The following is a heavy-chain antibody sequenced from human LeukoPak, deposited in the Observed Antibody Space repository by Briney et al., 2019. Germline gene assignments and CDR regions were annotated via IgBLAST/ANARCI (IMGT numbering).Heavy chain of an antibody. CDR3: ASLPSYYDSSGYRNFDY. CDR2: INHSGST. J-gene: IGHJ4*02. D-gene: IGHD3-22*01. CDR1: GGSFSGYY. Sequence: SETLSLTCAVYGGSFSGYYWSWLRQPPGKGLEWIGEINHSGSTNYNPSPKSRVTISVDTSKNQFSLKLSSVTAADTAVYYCASLPSYYDSSGYRNFDYWGQGTLVTVSS. V-gene: IGHV4-34*01.